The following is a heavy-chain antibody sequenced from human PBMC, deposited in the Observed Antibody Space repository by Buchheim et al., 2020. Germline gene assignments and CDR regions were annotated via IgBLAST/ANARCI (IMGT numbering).Heavy chain of an antibody. Sequence: QVQLVQSGAEVKKPGSSVKVSCKASGGALSGYGFSWVRQAPGQGLEWMGGIIPMSGTSTYAERFQGRVTIISDKSTHPFFMELGSLRSEDTAVYFCARIYCSSSSCAGYFDSWGQGT. V-gene: IGHV1-69*06. D-gene: IGHD6-13*01. J-gene: IGHJ4*02. CDR3: ARIYCSSSSCAGYFDS. CDR2: IIPMSGTS. CDR1: GGALSGYG.